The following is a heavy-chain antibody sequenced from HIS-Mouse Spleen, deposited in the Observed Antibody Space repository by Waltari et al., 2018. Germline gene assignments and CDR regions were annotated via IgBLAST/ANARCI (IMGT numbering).Heavy chain of an antibody. D-gene: IGHD7-27*01. J-gene: IGHJ4*02. V-gene: IGHV3-23*01. CDR3: AKQDLGIRKNYFDY. CDR2: ISGSGGST. CDR1: GFTFSSYA. Sequence: EVQLLESGGGLVQPGGSLRLSCAASGFTFSSYAMSWVRQAPGKGVGWVSGISGSGGSTYYADSVKGRFTISRDNSKNTLYLQMNSLRAEDTAVYYCAKQDLGIRKNYFDYWGQGTLVTVSS.